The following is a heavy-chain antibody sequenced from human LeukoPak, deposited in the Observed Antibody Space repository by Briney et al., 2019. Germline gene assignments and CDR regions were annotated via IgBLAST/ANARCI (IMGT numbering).Heavy chain of an antibody. CDR3: VRIRGLGLFDY. J-gene: IGHJ4*02. CDR1: GDSVSNNRAS. Sequence: SQTLSLTCAISGDSVSNNRASWGWIRQSPSRGLEWLGRTYYRSQWFDDYAPSLRSRITINPDTSKNQCSLQLTSVTPEDTAVYYCVRIRGLGLFDYWGQGTLVTVSS. D-gene: IGHD1-26*01. CDR2: TYYRSQWFD. V-gene: IGHV6-1*01.